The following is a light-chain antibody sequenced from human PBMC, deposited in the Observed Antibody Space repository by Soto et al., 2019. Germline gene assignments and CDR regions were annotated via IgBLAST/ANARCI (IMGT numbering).Light chain of an antibody. V-gene: IGLV2-14*01. CDR2: EVS. CDR1: SSDVGGYNN. Sequence: QSALTQPASVSGSPGQSITISCTGTSSDVGGYNNVSWYQQHPGKAPKLMIYEVSNRPSGVSNRFSGSKSGNTASLTISGLQAEDEADYYCSSSTSSDTLLFGGGTKLTVL. CDR3: SSSTSSDTLL. J-gene: IGLJ2*01.